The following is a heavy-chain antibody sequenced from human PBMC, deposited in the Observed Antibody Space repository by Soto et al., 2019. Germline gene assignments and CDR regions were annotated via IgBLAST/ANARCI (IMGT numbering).Heavy chain of an antibody. CDR3: ARDTDIVVVVAAMKFDY. CDR2: IIPIFGTA. CDR1: GGTFSSYA. V-gene: IGHV1-69*13. Sequence: ASVKVSCKASGGTFSSYAISWVRQAPGQGLEWMGGIIPIFGTANYAQKFQGRVTITADESTSTAYMELSSLRSEDTAVYYCARDTDIVVVVAAMKFDYWGQGTLVTVSS. J-gene: IGHJ4*02. D-gene: IGHD2-15*01.